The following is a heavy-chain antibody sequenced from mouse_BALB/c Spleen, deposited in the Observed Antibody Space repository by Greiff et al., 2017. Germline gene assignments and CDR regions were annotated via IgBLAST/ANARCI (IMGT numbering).Heavy chain of an antibody. CDR3: ARKRGNYKDYYAMDY. D-gene: IGHD2-1*01. J-gene: IGHJ4*01. V-gene: IGHV2-2*02. CDR1: GFSLTSYG. Sequence: VKVVESGPGLVQPSQSLSITCTVSGFSLTSYGVHWVRQSPGKGLEWLGVIWSGGSTDYNAAFISRLSISKDNSKSQVFFKMNSLQANDTAIYYCARKRGNYKDYYAMDYWGQGTSVTVSS. CDR2: IWSGGST.